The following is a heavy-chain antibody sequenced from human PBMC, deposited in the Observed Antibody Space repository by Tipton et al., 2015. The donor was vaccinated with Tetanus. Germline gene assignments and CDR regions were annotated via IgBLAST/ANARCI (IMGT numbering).Heavy chain of an antibody. CDR2: ISHSGSP. CDR1: GGSISSSNW. D-gene: IGHD6-6*01. Sequence: TLSLTCAVSGGSISSSNWWSWVRQPPGKGLEWIGEISHSGSPNYNPSLKSRVTISIDKSKNQFSLRLNSVTAADTAVYYCARDKKKGSSSPPSYAFDIWGQGTMVTVSS. CDR3: ARDKKKGSSSPPSYAFDI. J-gene: IGHJ3*02. V-gene: IGHV4-4*02.